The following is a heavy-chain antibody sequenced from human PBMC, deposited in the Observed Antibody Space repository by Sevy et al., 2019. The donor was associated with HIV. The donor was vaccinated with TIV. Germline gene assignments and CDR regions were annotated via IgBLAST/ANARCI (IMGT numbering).Heavy chain of an antibody. V-gene: IGHV3-15*01. Sequence: GGPLRLSCAASGFTFTYAWMTWVRQAPGKGLEWLGRIKSKADGGTIDYAAPVKGRFTISRDDSKNTLYLQMNSLKTEDTGVYYCSTDPIILLLVTDGMDVWGRGTTVTVSS. CDR1: GFTFTYAW. CDR3: STDPIILLLVTDGMDV. J-gene: IGHJ6*02. CDR2: IKSKADGGTI. D-gene: IGHD2-8*02.